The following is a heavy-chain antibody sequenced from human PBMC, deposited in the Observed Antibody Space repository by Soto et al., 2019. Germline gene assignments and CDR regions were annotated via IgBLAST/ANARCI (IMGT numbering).Heavy chain of an antibody. CDR1: GFTFSSYA. Sequence: GGSLRLSCSASGFTFSSYAMHWVRQAPGKVLEYVSSISTNGGSTHYADSVKGRFTISRDNSKNTQYLQMSSLRADDTAVYYCVKGEYYYDSSGYYPFDYWGQGTLVTAPQ. CDR2: ISTNGGST. CDR3: VKGEYYYDSSGYYPFDY. D-gene: IGHD3-22*01. V-gene: IGHV3-64D*06. J-gene: IGHJ4*02.